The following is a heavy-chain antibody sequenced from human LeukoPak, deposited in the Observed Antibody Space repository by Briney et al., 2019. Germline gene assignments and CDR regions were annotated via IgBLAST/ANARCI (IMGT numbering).Heavy chain of an antibody. CDR3: AHKHSAVGAFDY. Sequence: SGSTLVNPTQTLTLTCTFSGFSLTTTGVSVGWVRQPPGKALEWLALTCWDDDKRYSPSLQSRLTITKDTSKNRVVLSVTNMDPVDTATYYCAHKHSAVGAFDYWGQGILVTVSS. V-gene: IGHV2-5*02. CDR1: GFSLTTTGVS. J-gene: IGHJ4*02. CDR2: TCWDDDK. D-gene: IGHD6-19*01.